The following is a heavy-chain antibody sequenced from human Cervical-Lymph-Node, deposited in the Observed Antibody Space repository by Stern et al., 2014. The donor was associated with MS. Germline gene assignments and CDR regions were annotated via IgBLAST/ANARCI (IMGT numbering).Heavy chain of an antibody. Sequence: VQLVESGAEVKKPGASVKVSCKASGYTFTSYYIHWVRQAPGQGLEWMGIINPSGDSTTYSQKFQDRATMTRDTSTSTLYIELSILRSEDTAVYYCARDMYYATSGSYYGFDYGGQGTRVTVSS. CDR3: ARDMYYATSGSYYGFDY. D-gene: IGHD3-22*01. CDR1: GYTFTSYY. J-gene: IGHJ4*02. V-gene: IGHV1-46*01. CDR2: INPSGDST.